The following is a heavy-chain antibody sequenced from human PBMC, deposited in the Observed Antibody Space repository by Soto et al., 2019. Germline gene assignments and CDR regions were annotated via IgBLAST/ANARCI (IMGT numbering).Heavy chain of an antibody. V-gene: IGHV3-33*01. J-gene: IGHJ4*02. D-gene: IGHD4-17*01. Sequence: GGSLRLSCAAPGFTFSSYGMHWVRQAPGKGLEWVAVIWYDGSNKYYADSVKGRFTVSRDNSKNTLYLQMNSLRAEDTAVYYCATQGMTTAVLGLYYFDYWGQGTLVTVSS. CDR2: IWYDGSNK. CDR1: GFTFSSYG. CDR3: ATQGMTTAVLGLYYFDY.